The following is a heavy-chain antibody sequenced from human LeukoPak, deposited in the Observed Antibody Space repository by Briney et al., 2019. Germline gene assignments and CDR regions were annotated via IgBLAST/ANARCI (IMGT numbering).Heavy chain of an antibody. Sequence: GGSLRLSCAASGFTFSSYEMNWVRQAPGKGLEWVSYISSSGSTIYYADSVKGRFTISRDNAKNSLYLQMNSLRAEDTAVYYCAKTLSVGATAGGDYWGQGTLVTVSS. CDR2: ISSSGSTI. D-gene: IGHD1-26*01. CDR3: AKTLSVGATAGGDY. J-gene: IGHJ4*02. V-gene: IGHV3-48*03. CDR1: GFTFSSYE.